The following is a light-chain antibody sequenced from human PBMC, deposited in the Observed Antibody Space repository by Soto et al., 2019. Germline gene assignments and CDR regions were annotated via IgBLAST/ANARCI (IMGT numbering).Light chain of an antibody. V-gene: IGLV2-14*01. CDR2: EVT. J-gene: IGLJ2*01. Sequence: QSALTQPASVSGSPGQSITISCTGTSSDVGGYNFVSWYQRHPDKAPKLMIYEVTNRPSGVSNRFSGSKSGNTASLTISGLQTEDEADYFCSSYTSSSTLVVFGGGTKLTVL. CDR3: SSYTSSSTLVV. CDR1: SSDVGGYNF.